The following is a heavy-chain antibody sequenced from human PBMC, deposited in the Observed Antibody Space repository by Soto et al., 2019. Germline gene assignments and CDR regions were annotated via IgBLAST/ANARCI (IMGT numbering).Heavy chain of an antibody. Sequence: QVQLVQSGAEVKKPGASVKVSCKASGYTFTSYDMHWVRQAPGQRLEWMGWINAGNGNTKYSQKFQGRVTITRDTSASTAYMEVSSLRSEDTAVYYCARDRYDSSDYFHCWGQGTLVTVSS. J-gene: IGHJ4*02. CDR3: ARDRYDSSDYFHC. CDR1: GYTFTSYD. D-gene: IGHD3-22*01. V-gene: IGHV1-3*01. CDR2: INAGNGNT.